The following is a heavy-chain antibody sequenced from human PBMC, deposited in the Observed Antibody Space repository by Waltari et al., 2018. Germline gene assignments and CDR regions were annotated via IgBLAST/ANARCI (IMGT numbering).Heavy chain of an antibody. CDR2: VWSDGRRT. J-gene: IGHJ4*02. CDR3: AKVRRSDYFGSGSYPYYDF. V-gene: IGHV3-30*02. Sequence: QVQLVESGGGVVQPGESLRLSCAASGFTFSSYAMHWVRQAPGKGLEWVALVWSDGRRTYYADSVKDRFTISRDNSKNTLSLQMSRLRPEDTTLYYCAKVRRSDYFGSGSYPYYDFWGQGTLVSVSS. D-gene: IGHD3-10*01. CDR1: GFTFSSYA.